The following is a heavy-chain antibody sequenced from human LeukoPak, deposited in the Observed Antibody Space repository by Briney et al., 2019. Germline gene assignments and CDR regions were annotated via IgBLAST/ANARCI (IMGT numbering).Heavy chain of an antibody. V-gene: IGHV4-34*01. CDR2: INHSGST. CDR3: ARVIAAAGSV. Sequence: TSETLSLTCAVYGGSFSGYYWSWIRQPPGKGLEWIGEINHSGSTNYNPSLKSRVTISVDTSKNQFSLKLSSVTAADTAVYYCARVIAAAGSVWGQGTLVTVSS. J-gene: IGHJ4*02. CDR1: GGSFSGYY. D-gene: IGHD6-13*01.